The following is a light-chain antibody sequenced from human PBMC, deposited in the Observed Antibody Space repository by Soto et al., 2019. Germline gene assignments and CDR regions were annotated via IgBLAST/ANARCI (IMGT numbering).Light chain of an antibody. CDR2: EVS. V-gene: IGLV2-14*01. Sequence: QSALTQPASVSGSPGQSITISCTGTSSDVGGYKYVSWYQQHPGKAPKLMIYEVSNRPSGVSNRFSGSKSGNTASLTISGLQAEDEADYYCSSYTSSSTLVVFGRGTKLTVL. CDR1: SSDVGGYKY. J-gene: IGLJ2*01. CDR3: SSYTSSSTLVV.